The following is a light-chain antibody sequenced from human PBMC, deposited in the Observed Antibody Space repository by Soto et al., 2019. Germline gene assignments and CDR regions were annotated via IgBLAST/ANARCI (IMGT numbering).Light chain of an antibody. V-gene: IGKV3-15*01. CDR3: QQYNNWPPWT. Sequence: EIVMTQSQATLAVSPGERATLSCRASQSVSSNLAWYQQKPGQAPRLLIYGASTRASGIPARFSGRGSGTEFTLTISSLQSEDFAVYYCQQYNNWPPWTFGQGAKVDI. CDR2: GAS. CDR1: QSVSSN. J-gene: IGKJ1*01.